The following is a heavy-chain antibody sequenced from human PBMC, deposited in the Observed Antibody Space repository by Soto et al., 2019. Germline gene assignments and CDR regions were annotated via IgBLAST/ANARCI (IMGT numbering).Heavy chain of an antibody. CDR3: AAAPGAYYYDSSGYYRGRRAFAY. D-gene: IGHD3-22*01. Sequence: VASVKVSCKASGFTFTSSAVQWVRQARGQRLEWIGWIVVGSGNTNYAQKFQERVTITRDMSTSTAYMELSSLRSEDTAVYYCAAAPGAYYYDSSGYYRGRRAFAYWGQGTLVTVSS. CDR1: GFTFTSSA. CDR2: IVVGSGNT. V-gene: IGHV1-58*01. J-gene: IGHJ4*02.